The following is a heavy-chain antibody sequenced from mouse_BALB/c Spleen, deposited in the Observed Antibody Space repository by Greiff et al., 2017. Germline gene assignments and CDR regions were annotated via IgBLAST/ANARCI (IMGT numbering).Heavy chain of an antibody. V-gene: IGHV5-6-5*01. J-gene: IGHJ2*01. CDR2: ISSGGST. CDR1: GFTFSSYA. D-gene: IGHD2-4*01. Sequence: EVNVVESGGGLVKPGGSLKLSCAASGFTFSSYAMSWVRQTPEKRLEWVASISSGGSTYYPDSVKGRFTISRDNARNILYLQMRSLRSEDTAMYYCARGTITGNFDYWGQGTTLTVSS. CDR3: ARGTITGNFDY.